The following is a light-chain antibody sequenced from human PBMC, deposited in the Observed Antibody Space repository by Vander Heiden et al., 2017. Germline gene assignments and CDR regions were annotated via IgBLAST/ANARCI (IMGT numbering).Light chain of an antibody. Sequence: EIVMTQSPPTLSVSPGERATLSCRASQSVSSNLAWYQQKPGQAPRLLIYGASTRATGIPARFSGSGSGTEFTLTISSLQSEDFAVYSCQQYNNWPLYTFGQGTKLEIK. J-gene: IGKJ2*01. V-gene: IGKV3-15*01. CDR1: QSVSSN. CDR3: QQYNNWPLYT. CDR2: GAS.